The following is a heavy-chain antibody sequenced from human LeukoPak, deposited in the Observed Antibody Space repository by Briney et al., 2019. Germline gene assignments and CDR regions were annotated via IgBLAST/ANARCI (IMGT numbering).Heavy chain of an antibody. D-gene: IGHD3-22*01. CDR3: ARGRYDSSGHYHYTFDY. V-gene: IGHV1-2*06. Sequence: ASVKVSCKASGYTFTGYYMHWVRQAPGQGPEWMGRINPNSGGTNYAQKFQGRVTMTRDTSISTAYMELSRLRSDDTAVYYCARGRYDSSGHYHYTFDYWGQGTLVTVSS. CDR1: GYTFTGYY. J-gene: IGHJ4*02. CDR2: INPNSGGT.